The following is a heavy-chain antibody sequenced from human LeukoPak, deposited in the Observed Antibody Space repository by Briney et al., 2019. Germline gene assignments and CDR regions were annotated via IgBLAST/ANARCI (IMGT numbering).Heavy chain of an antibody. J-gene: IGHJ4*02. Sequence: PSETLSLTCTVSGDSISSSRFYWAWIRQPPGKGLEWIGSILYTGRTFYNPSLKSRVTISVDTSKNQFSLRLGSVTASDTAVYYCARRDVGATIDYWGQETLVTVSS. CDR1: GDSISSSRFY. D-gene: IGHD1-26*01. CDR2: ILYTGRT. V-gene: IGHV4-39*01. CDR3: ARRDVGATIDY.